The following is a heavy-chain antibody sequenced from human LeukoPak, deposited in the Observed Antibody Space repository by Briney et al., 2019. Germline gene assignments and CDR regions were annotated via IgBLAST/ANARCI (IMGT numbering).Heavy chain of an antibody. V-gene: IGHV3-23*01. CDR1: GLRFRSYA. J-gene: IGHJ4*02. Sequence: GGSPRLSCVASGLRFRSYAMNWVRQAPGKGLECISTISDDSSFTYYADSVKGRSAISGDDSKDTLFLQMHSLRPGDTAVYYCVREDTPATANYWGQGTLVTISS. CDR2: ISDDSSFT. CDR3: VREDTPATANY. D-gene: IGHD2-21*02.